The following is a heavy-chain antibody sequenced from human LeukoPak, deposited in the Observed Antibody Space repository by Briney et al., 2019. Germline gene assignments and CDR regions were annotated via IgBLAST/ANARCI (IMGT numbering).Heavy chain of an antibody. CDR2: INHSEST. CDR3: ARGAMSGYCSGGSCYSDSWYFRGWFDP. D-gene: IGHD2-15*01. V-gene: IGHV4-34*01. Sequence: SETLSLTCAVYGGSFSGYYWSWIRQPPGKGLEWIGEINHSESTNYNPSLKSRVTISVDTSKNQFSLKLSSVTAADTAVYYCARGAMSGYCSGGSCYSDSWYFRGWFDPWGQGTLVTVSS. CDR1: GGSFSGYY. J-gene: IGHJ5*02.